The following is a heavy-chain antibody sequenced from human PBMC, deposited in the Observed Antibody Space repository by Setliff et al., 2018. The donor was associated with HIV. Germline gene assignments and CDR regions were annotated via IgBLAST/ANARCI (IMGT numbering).Heavy chain of an antibody. Sequence: GESLKISCKGSGNSFSNHWISWVRQVPGQGLEWMGNIDPSDSYTHYGPSFQGQVTISADKSISTAYLQWSSLKASDTAMYYCARGVVVTEDFDYWGQGTLVTVSS. J-gene: IGHJ4*02. V-gene: IGHV5-10-1*04. D-gene: IGHD2-21*02. CDR2: IDPSDSYT. CDR3: ARGVVVTEDFDY. CDR1: GNSFSNHW.